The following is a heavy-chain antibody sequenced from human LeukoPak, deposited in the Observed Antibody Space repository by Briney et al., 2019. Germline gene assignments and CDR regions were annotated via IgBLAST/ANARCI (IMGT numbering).Heavy chain of an antibody. CDR2: ISGSGGST. D-gene: IGHD3-10*01. J-gene: IGHJ3*02. CDR1: GFTFSSYA. V-gene: IGHV3-23*01. Sequence: GGSLRLSCAASGFTFSSYAMSWVRQAPGKGLEWVSAISGSGGSTYYADSVKGRFTISRDNSKNTLFLQMNSLRAEDTAVYYCAKEQRPRYGSGGSYALETWGQGTMVTVSS. CDR3: AKEQRPRYGSGGSYALET.